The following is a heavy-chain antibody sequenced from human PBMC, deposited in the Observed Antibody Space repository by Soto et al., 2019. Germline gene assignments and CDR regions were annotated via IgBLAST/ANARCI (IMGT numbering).Heavy chain of an antibody. CDR1: GDSISSYN. CDR3: VRQGVGVLHGLVDV. Sequence: QVQLQESGPGLVKPSETLSLTCTVSGDSISSYNLAWIRQPPGKGLEWVGYFRSGGGTSYNPSLKSRVAISADASMKQLALRLSSVAAADAAVYYCVRQGVGVLHGLVDVWGQGTTVAVSS. J-gene: IGHJ6*02. D-gene: IGHD3-10*01. CDR2: FRSGGGT. V-gene: IGHV4-59*08.